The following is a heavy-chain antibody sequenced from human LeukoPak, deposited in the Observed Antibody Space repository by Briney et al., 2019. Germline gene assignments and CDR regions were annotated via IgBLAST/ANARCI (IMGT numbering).Heavy chain of an antibody. Sequence: SVKVSCKASGGTFSSYAISWVRQAPGQGLEWMGGIIPIFGTANYAQKFQGRVTMTTDTSTNTAYMELRSLRSDDTAVYYCTREATGYSWFDPWGQGTLVTVSS. CDR3: TREATGYSWFDP. J-gene: IGHJ5*02. V-gene: IGHV1-69*05. CDR1: GGTFSSYA. CDR2: IIPIFGTA. D-gene: IGHD3-9*01.